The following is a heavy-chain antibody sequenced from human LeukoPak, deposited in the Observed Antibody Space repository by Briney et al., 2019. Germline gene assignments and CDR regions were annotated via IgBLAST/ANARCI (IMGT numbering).Heavy chain of an antibody. CDR2: ISAYNGNT. J-gene: IGHJ6*02. CDR1: GYTFTSYG. V-gene: IGHV1-18*01. CDR3: ARDRVWLKNYGEYGMDV. D-gene: IGHD4-17*01. Sequence: ASVKVSCKASGYTFTSYGISWVRQAPGQGLEWMGWISAYNGNTNYAQKLQGRVTMTTDTSTSTAYMELRSLRSDDTAVYYCARDRVWLKNYGEYGMDVWGQGTTVTVSS.